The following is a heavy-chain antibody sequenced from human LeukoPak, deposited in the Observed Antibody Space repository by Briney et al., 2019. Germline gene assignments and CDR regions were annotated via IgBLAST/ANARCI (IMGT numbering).Heavy chain of an antibody. J-gene: IGHJ4*02. CDR1: GFTFSSYG. CDR3: AGFVVVPAAFDY. D-gene: IGHD2-2*01. V-gene: IGHV3-30*03. Sequence: GGSLRLSCAASGFTFSSYGVHWVRQAPGKGLEWVAVISYDGSNKYYADSVKGRFTISRDNSKNTLYLQMNSLRAEDTAVYYCAGFVVVPAAFDYWGQGTLVTVSS. CDR2: ISYDGSNK.